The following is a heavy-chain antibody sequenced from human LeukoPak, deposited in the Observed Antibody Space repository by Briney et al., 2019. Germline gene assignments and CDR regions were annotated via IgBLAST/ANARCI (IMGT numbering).Heavy chain of an antibody. CDR1: GDSVSSNSAA. Sequence: SQTLSPTCAISGDSVSSNSAAWNWVRQSPSRGLEWLGRTYYRSKWYNEYAVSVQSRITINPDTSKNQFSLQLNSVTPEDTAVYYCARGGTSGTPFDYWGQGTLVTVSS. J-gene: IGHJ4*02. CDR3: ARGGTSGTPFDY. V-gene: IGHV6-1*01. CDR2: TYYRSKWYN. D-gene: IGHD1/OR15-1a*01.